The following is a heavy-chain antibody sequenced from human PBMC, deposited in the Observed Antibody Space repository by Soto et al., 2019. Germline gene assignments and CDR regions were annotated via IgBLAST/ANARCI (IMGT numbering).Heavy chain of an antibody. J-gene: IGHJ4*02. CDR2: FDPEDGET. V-gene: IGHV1-24*01. CDR1: GYTLTELS. D-gene: IGHD3-22*01. CDR3: ATDRYCYDSSRFAY. Sequence: ASVKVSCKVSGYTLTELSMHWVRQAPGKGLEWMGGFDPEDGETIYAQKFQGRVTMTEDTSTDTAYMELSSLRSEDTAVYYCATDRYCYDSSRFAYWGQGTLVIGSS.